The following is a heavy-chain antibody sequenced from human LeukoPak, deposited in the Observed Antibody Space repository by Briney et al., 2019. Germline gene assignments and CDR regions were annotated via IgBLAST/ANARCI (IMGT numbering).Heavy chain of an antibody. Sequence: SVEASCKASGGSLSSFALNWVRQTPGQGLEWMGGIIPIFGSTNYAQKFQVRVTITADESTNTAYMELNSLRSGDTGVYYCARVMVVVGNGGYFLYWGQGTLVTVSS. D-gene: IGHD2-8*01. CDR3: ARVMVVVGNGGYFLY. CDR2: IIPIFGST. J-gene: IGHJ1*01. CDR1: GGSLSSFA. V-gene: IGHV1-69*13.